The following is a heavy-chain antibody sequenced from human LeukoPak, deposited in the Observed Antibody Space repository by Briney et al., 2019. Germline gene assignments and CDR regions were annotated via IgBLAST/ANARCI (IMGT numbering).Heavy chain of an antibody. CDR1: GFTIRTYA. CDR2: GSITGEST. J-gene: IGHJ4*02. D-gene: IGHD3-22*01. CDR3: AKMAQYYYDSSNYFHY. Sequence: GGSLRLSCAASGFTIRTYAMSWVRQAPGKGLEWVGSITGESTYYADSVKGRFTISRDNSKNTLYLHVNSLRAEDTAVYYRAKMAQYYYDSSNYFHYWGQGTLVTVAS. V-gene: IGHV3-23*01.